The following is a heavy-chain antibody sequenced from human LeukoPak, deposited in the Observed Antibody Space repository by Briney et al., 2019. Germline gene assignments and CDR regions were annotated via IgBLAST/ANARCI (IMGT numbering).Heavy chain of an antibody. V-gene: IGHV4-59*11. D-gene: IGHD6-19*01. J-gene: IGHJ5*02. CDR3: ARGAGWHDT. CDR1: GVSMRTHY. Sequence: SETLSLSCTVSGVSMRTHYWTWIRQPPGKGLEWIGYVFYTGAITYNPSLNSRVTMSVDTSKSQFSLRLSSVTAADTAVYYCARGAGWHDTWGQGTLVTVSS. CDR2: VFYTGAI.